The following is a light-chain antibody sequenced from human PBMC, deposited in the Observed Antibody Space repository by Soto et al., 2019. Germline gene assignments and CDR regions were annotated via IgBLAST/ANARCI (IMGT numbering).Light chain of an antibody. CDR2: SNN. CDR1: SSNIGGTNY. Sequence: QPVLTQPPSASGTPGQRVFISCSGSSSNIGGTNYAYWYQQLPGAAPKLLMHSNNLRPSGVPERISGSKSGTSASLAISGLRSEDEAVYYCASWDDRLAAVIFGGGTKLTVL. V-gene: IGLV1-47*02. CDR3: ASWDDRLAAVI. J-gene: IGLJ2*01.